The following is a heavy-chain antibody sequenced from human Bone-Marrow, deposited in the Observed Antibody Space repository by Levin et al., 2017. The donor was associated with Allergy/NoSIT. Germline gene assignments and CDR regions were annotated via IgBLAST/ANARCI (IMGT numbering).Heavy chain of an antibody. CDR3: LRYQLLEVRYFDY. D-gene: IGHD2-2*01. Sequence: HPGGSLRLSCAASGYTFSDHYMDWVRQAPGKGLEWVARIRNKANGYTTEYAASVQGRFTISRDDSRNSLYLQMNSLKSEDTAVYYCLRYQLLEVRYFDYWGQGTLVTVSS. V-gene: IGHV3-72*01. CDR1: GYTFSDHY. CDR2: IRNKANGYTT. J-gene: IGHJ4*02.